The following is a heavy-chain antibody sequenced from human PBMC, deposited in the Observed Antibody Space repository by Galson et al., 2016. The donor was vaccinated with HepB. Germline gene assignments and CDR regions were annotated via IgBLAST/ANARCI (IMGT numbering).Heavy chain of an antibody. CDR2: ISSDSSDI. Sequence: SLRLSCAASGFSFRSYIMNWVRQAPGKGLQWVSSISSDSSDIYYPDSVKGRFIISRDNAKNSLYLQMNNLTAEDTAVDHCAAGSHRYWFDPWGQGTLVTVSS. CDR1: GFSFRSYI. V-gene: IGHV3-21*01. D-gene: IGHD6-13*01. J-gene: IGHJ5*02. CDR3: AAGSHRYWFDP.